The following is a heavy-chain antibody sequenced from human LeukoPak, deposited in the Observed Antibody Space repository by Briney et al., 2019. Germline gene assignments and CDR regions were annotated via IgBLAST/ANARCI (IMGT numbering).Heavy chain of an antibody. V-gene: IGHV3-74*01. J-gene: IGHJ4*02. D-gene: IGHD3-10*01. CDR1: GFTFSKHW. CDR3: ARESSGSYWG. Sequence: GGSLTLSCVASGFTFSKHWMHWVRQAPGKGLVWVSRLNLDGSTTSYADSVKGRFTISRDNTKNTLYLQMNSLRVDDTGVYYCARESSGSYWGWGQGTLVTVSS. CDR2: LNLDGSTT.